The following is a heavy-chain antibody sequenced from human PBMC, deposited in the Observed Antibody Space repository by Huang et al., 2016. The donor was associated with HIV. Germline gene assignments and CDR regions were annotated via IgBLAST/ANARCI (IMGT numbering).Heavy chain of an antibody. V-gene: IGHV3-74*01. J-gene: IGHJ4*02. CDR1: GFTFSSYW. CDR3: VRDPRIQSWLNYFDY. CDR2: INSDGSSS. D-gene: IGHD3-22*01. Sequence: EVQLVESGGGLVQPGGSLRLSCAASGFTFSSYWMHWVRQAPGKGRVWVSRINSDGSSSGYADSVKGRFTISRDNAKNTLYLQMNRLRAEDTAVYYCVRDPRIQSWLNYFDYWGQGTLVSVSS.